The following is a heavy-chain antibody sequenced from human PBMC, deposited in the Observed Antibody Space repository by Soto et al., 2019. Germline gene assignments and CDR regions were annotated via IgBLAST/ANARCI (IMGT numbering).Heavy chain of an antibody. Sequence: EVQLLESGGGLVQPGGSLRLSCAAYGFSFDDYAMTWVRQAAGKGLEWVSAISGSGDNTYYADSVKGRFTISRDNSKNTLYLQLNSLRAEDTALYYCAKGYYSGYDLAYFDYWGQGTLVTVSS. J-gene: IGHJ4*02. CDR2: ISGSGDNT. CDR3: AKGYYSGYDLAYFDY. D-gene: IGHD5-12*01. V-gene: IGHV3-23*01. CDR1: GFSFDDYA.